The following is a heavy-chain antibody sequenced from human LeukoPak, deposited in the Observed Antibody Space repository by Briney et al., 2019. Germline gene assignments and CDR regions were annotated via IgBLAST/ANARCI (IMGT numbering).Heavy chain of an antibody. V-gene: IGHV3-30*19. CDR2: IWYDGSNK. CDR1: GFTFSSYG. Sequence: PGRSLRLSCAASGFTFSSYGMHWVRQAPGKGLEWVAVIWYDGSNKYYADSVKGRFTISRDNSKNTLYLQMNSLRAEDTAVYYCARAPTPSDAFDIWGQGTMVTVSS. CDR3: ARAPTPSDAFDI. J-gene: IGHJ3*02.